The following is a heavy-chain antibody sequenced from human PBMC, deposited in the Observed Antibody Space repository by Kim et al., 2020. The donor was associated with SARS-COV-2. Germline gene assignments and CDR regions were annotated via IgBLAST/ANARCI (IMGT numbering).Heavy chain of an antibody. J-gene: IGHJ3*02. D-gene: IGHD5-18*01. CDR3: VKDSGGYSFGYGTFDI. Sequence: DSMKGRFTISRDNAKKPLYLQMNSLRAEDTAWYYCVKDSGGYSFGYGTFDIWGQGTMVTVSS. V-gene: IGHV3-9*01.